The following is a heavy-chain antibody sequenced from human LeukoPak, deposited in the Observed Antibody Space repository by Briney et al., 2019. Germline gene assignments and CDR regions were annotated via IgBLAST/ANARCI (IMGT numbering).Heavy chain of an antibody. CDR3: ARGIFWSGYYLDDP. D-gene: IGHD3-3*01. J-gene: IGHJ5*02. CDR2: IYDSGST. Sequence: SETLSLPCTVSGGSVSSGSYYWNWIRQPPGKGLEWIGCIYDSGSTNYNPSLTSRVTILVDTSKNQFSLKLSSVTAADTAVYYCARGIFWSGYYLDDPWGQGTLVTVSS. V-gene: IGHV4-61*01. CDR1: GGSVSSGSYY.